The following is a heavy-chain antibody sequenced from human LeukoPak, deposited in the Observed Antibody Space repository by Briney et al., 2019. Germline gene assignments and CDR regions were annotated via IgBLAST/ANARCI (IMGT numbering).Heavy chain of an antibody. CDR2: INDSGST. CDR1: GGSFSGYY. V-gene: IGHV4-34*01. D-gene: IGHD3-22*01. CDR3: ASFDSSGYYLDY. J-gene: IGHJ4*02. Sequence: SETLSLTCAVYGGSFSGYYWRWIRQSPGKGLEWIGEINDSGSTNYDPSLKSRVTISVDTSKNQISLTLTSVTAADTAVYYCASFDSSGYYLDYWGQGTLVTVSS.